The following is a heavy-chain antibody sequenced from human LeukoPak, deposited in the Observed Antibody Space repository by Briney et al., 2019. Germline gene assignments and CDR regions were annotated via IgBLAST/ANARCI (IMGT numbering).Heavy chain of an antibody. V-gene: IGHV3-23*01. CDR2: ISGSGGST. J-gene: IGHJ5*02. CDR3: AKDSAGYFQRINWFDP. D-gene: IGHD2/OR15-2a*01. Sequence: TGGSLRLSCAASGFTFSSYAMSWVRQAPGKGLEWVSAISGSGGSTYYADSVKGRFTISRDNSKYTLYLQMNSLRAEDTAVYYCAKDSAGYFQRINWFDPWGQGTLVTVSS. CDR1: GFTFSSYA.